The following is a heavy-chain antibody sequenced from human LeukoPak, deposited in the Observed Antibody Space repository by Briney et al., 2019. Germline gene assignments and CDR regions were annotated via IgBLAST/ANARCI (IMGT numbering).Heavy chain of an antibody. CDR1: RFTFSSYG. CDR2: IWYDGSNK. Sequence: PGRSLRLSCAASRFTFSSYGMHWARQAPGKGLEWVAVIWYDGSNKYYADSVKGRFTISRDNSKHTLYLQINSLRAEDTAVYYCARGVTRYCSSTSCYYFDYWGQGTLVTVSS. V-gene: IGHV3-33*01. CDR3: ARGVTRYCSSTSCYYFDY. D-gene: IGHD2-2*01. J-gene: IGHJ4*02.